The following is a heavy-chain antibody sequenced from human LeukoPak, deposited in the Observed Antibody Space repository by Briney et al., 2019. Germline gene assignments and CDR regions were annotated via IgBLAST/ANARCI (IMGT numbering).Heavy chain of an antibody. J-gene: IGHJ4*02. CDR3: ARVKRKYQVLKSLHETPSHYFDY. D-gene: IGHD2-2*01. Sequence: PSETLSLTCTVSGGSISSSSYYWGWIRQPPGKGLEWIGFIYYSGSTDYNPSLKSRVTISVDSSKNQFSLKLSSVTAADTAMYYCARVKRKYQVLKSLHETPSHYFDYWGQGTLVTVSS. CDR2: IYYSGST. V-gene: IGHV4-39*07. CDR1: GGSISSSSYY.